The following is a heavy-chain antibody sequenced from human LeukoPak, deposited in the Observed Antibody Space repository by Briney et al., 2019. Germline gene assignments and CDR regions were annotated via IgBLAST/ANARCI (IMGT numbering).Heavy chain of an antibody. V-gene: IGHV3-7*01. D-gene: IGHD2-2*01. CDR1: GFTFTSYW. CDR2: IKEDGSEK. J-gene: IGHJ3*02. Sequence: GGSLRLSCAASGFTFTSYWMTWVRQAPGTGLELVANIKEDGSEKYYVDSVRGRFTISRDNAKNSLFLQMNSLRAEDTAVYYCARDHAYAFDIWGQGTLVTVSS. CDR3: ARDHAYAFDI.